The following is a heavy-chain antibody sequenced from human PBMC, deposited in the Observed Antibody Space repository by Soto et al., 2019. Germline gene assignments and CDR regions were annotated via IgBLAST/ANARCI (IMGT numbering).Heavy chain of an antibody. V-gene: IGHV4-39*01. D-gene: IGHD3-3*01. CDR3: ARPPPEWLLPNYFDY. Sequence: QLQLQESGPGLVKPSETLSLTCTVSGGSISNSSYYWGWIRQPPGKGLEWIGNIYYSGNTYYNPSPKRPLPLSLDTSKNQFPLKLGPVTAADTAVYFCARPPPEWLLPNYFDYWGQGTLVTVSS. CDR2: IYYSGNT. J-gene: IGHJ4*02. CDR1: GGSISNSSYY.